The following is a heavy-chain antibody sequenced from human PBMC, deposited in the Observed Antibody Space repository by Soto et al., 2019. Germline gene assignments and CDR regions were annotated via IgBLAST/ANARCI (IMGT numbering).Heavy chain of an antibody. CDR1: GGSISSYY. V-gene: IGHV4-59*01. Sequence: SETLSLTCTVSGGSISSYYWSWIRQPPGKGLGWIGYIYYSGSTNYNPSLKSRVTISVDTSKNQFSLKLSSVTAADTAVYYCAAHTRFGVAVFDYWGQGTLVTVSS. D-gene: IGHD3-3*01. CDR3: AAHTRFGVAVFDY. J-gene: IGHJ4*02. CDR2: IYYSGST.